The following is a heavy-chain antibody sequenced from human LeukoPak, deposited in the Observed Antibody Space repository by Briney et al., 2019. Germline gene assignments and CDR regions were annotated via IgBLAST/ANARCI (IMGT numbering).Heavy chain of an antibody. Sequence: ASVKVSCKASGYTFTGYHMHWVRQAPGQGLEWMGRINPNSGDTNNAQKFQGRVTMTRDTSISTAYMDPSRLTSDDTAVYYCARVYCSSTSCLFDYWGQGTLVTVSS. V-gene: IGHV1-2*06. CDR2: INPNSGDT. J-gene: IGHJ4*02. D-gene: IGHD2-2*01. CDR3: ARVYCSSTSCLFDY. CDR1: GYTFTGYH.